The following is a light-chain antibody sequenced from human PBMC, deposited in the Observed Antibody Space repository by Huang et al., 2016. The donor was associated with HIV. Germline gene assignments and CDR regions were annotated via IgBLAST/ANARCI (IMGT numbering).Light chain of an antibody. Sequence: DIVMTQSPLSLPATPGELASISCRSSQSLLHSNGYNYLDWYLQKPGQSPQLLIYLGSNRASGVPERLSGSGSGTDFTLKISRVEAEDVGVYYCMQALQTPRTFGQGTKLEIK. CDR3: MQALQTPRT. J-gene: IGKJ2*01. V-gene: IGKV2-28*01. CDR1: QSLLHSNGYNY. CDR2: LGS.